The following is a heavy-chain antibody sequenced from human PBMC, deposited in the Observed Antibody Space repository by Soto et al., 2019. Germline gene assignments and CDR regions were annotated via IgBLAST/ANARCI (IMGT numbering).Heavy chain of an antibody. J-gene: IGHJ3*02. CDR2: ISGSGGST. D-gene: IGHD3-22*01. CDR3: AKDPLYYYDSSGYYNLDAFDI. Sequence: GGSLRLSCAASGFTFSSYAMSWVRQAPGKGLEWVSAISGSGGSTYYADSVKGRFTISRDNSKNTLYLQMNSLRAEDTAVDYCAKDPLYYYDSSGYYNLDAFDIWGQGTMVTVSS. CDR1: GFTFSSYA. V-gene: IGHV3-23*01.